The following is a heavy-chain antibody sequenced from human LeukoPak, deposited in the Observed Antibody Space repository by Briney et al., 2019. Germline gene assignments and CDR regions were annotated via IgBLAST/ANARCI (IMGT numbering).Heavy chain of an antibody. CDR1: GFSVSNTY. CDR2: IYSGDSGVST. Sequence: GGSLRLSCAASGFSVSNTYMSWVRQAPGKGLEWVSVIYSGDSGVSTYYADSVKGRFTISRDTSKNTLYLQMNSLSAGDSAVYYCVSDILRNFDYWGQGTLVTVSS. J-gene: IGHJ4*02. CDR3: VSDILRNFDY. D-gene: IGHD2-21*01. V-gene: IGHV3-53*01.